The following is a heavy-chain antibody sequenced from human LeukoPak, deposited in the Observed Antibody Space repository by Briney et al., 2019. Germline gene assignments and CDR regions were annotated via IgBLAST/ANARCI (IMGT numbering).Heavy chain of an antibody. D-gene: IGHD5-24*01. Sequence: GGSLRFSCVGSGFTFSDYWMSWVRQAPGKGLEWVANIKQDGSEKDYVDALKGRFTISRDNAKNSLYLQMNSLRAEDTAVYYCARWLELMRNFDWWGQGTLVTVSS. J-gene: IGHJ4*02. CDR2: IKQDGSEK. V-gene: IGHV3-7*01. CDR1: GFTFSDYW. CDR3: ARWLELMRNFDW.